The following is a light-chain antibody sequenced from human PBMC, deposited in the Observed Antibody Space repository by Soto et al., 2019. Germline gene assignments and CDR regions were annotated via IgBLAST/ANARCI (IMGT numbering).Light chain of an antibody. CDR3: QQRSNWQIT. J-gene: IGKJ5*01. Sequence: DIVLTQSPGTMSLSPGDSATLSCRASQSVSTYLAWYQQKPGQAPRLLIYDASNRVTGIPARFRGSGSGTDFTLTISSLEPDDFAVYYCQQRSNWQITFGQGTRLEIK. CDR1: QSVSTY. CDR2: DAS. V-gene: IGKV3-11*01.